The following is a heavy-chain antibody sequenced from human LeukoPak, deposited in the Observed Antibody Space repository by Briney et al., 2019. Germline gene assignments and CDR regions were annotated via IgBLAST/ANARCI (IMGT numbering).Heavy chain of an antibody. J-gene: IGHJ4*02. CDR3: ARETAMVPPRFDY. V-gene: IGHV1-2*02. D-gene: IGHD5-18*01. CDR2: INPNSGGT. CDR1: GYTFTGYY. Sequence: GASVKVSCKASGYTFTGYYMHWVRQAPGQGGERMGWINPNSGGTNYAQKFQGRVTITRDTSISTAYMELSRLRSDDTAVYYCARETAMVPPRFDYWGQGTLVTVSS.